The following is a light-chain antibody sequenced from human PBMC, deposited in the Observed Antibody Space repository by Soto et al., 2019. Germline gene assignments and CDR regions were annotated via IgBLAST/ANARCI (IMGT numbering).Light chain of an antibody. Sequence: QSVLTQPASVSGSPGQSITISCSGTSSDVGGYNYVSWYQQHPGKAPQVMIYDVSNRPSGVSNRFSGSKSGNTACLTISGLQAEDEADYYCYSYTTSSTYVFGTGTKLTVL. CDR2: DVS. CDR1: SSDVGGYNY. J-gene: IGLJ1*01. CDR3: YSYTTSSTYV. V-gene: IGLV2-14*01.